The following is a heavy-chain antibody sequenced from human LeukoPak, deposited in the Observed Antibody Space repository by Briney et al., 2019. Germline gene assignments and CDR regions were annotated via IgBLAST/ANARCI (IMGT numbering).Heavy chain of an antibody. V-gene: IGHV1-46*01. Sequence: GASVKVSCKASGYTFTSYYIHWVRQAPGQGLEWMGIIHPSGSSTIYAQKFQGRLTMTRDTSTSTVYMELGSLRSEDTALYYCARGISGGSTVTYFFDYWGQGTLVTVSS. CDR2: IHPSGSST. CDR3: ARGISGGSTVTYFFDY. CDR1: GYTFTSYY. D-gene: IGHD4-11*01. J-gene: IGHJ4*02.